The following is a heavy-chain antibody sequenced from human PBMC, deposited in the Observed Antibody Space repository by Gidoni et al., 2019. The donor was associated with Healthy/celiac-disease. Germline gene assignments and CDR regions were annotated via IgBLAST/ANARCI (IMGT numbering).Heavy chain of an antibody. CDR3: ARDRWGLRGATSR. Sequence: VQLVESGGGLVKPGGSLRLSCAASGFTFSSYSMNWVRQAPGKGLEWVSSISSSSSYIYYADSVKGRFTISRDNAKNSLYLQMNSLRAEDTAVYYCARDRWGLRGATSRWGQGTLVTVSS. V-gene: IGHV3-21*01. CDR1: GFTFSSYS. J-gene: IGHJ4*02. D-gene: IGHD1-26*01. CDR2: ISSSSSYI.